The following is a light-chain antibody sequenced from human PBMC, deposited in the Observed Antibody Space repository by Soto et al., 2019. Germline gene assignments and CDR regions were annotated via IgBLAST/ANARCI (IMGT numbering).Light chain of an antibody. CDR3: QQYNSYSVT. V-gene: IGKV1-5*01. Sequence: MPLNQSPSSLSASVGAAVALTGRASQTVSRYLNWYQQKSGTAPKLLIYAASTLHTGVPSRFSGSGSGTEFTLTISSLQPDDFATYYCQQYNSYSVTFGQGTMVDIK. CDR1: QTVSRY. J-gene: IGKJ1*01. CDR2: AAS.